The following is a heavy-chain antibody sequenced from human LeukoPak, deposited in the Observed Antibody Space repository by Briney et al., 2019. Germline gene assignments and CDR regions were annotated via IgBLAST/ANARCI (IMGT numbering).Heavy chain of an antibody. Sequence: GASVKVSCKASGYTFTGYYMHWVRQAPGQGLEWMGWINPNSGGTNYAQKFQGRVTMTRDTSISTAYMELSRLRSEDTAVYYCARAYYYDSSEWFDPWGQGTLVTVSS. J-gene: IGHJ5*02. CDR3: ARAYYYDSSEWFDP. CDR1: GYTFTGYY. D-gene: IGHD3-22*01. CDR2: INPNSGGT. V-gene: IGHV1-2*02.